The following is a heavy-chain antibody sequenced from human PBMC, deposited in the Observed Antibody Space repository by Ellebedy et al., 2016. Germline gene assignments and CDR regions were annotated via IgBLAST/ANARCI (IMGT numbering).Heavy chain of an antibody. J-gene: IGHJ4*02. CDR1: GYSFTTYW. Sequence: GESLKISCKGSGYSFTTYWITWVRQMPGKGLEWMGRIDPSDSYTNYSPSFQGHVTISADKSISTAHLQWSSLKASDTAMYYCARVIAVAEKYDYWGQGTLVTVSS. CDR3: ARVIAVAEKYDY. CDR2: IDPSDSYT. V-gene: IGHV5-10-1*01. D-gene: IGHD6-19*01.